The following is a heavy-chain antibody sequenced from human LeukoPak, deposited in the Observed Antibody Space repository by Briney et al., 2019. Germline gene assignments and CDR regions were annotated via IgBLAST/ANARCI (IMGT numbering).Heavy chain of an antibody. V-gene: IGHV1-18*01. CDR1: GYTFTRYG. CDR3: ARDSLYYGSGSYLGFDP. Sequence: GASVKVPCKASGYTFTRYGISWVRQAPGQGLEWMGWISGYNGNTNYAEKLQGRVTMTTDTSTGTVYMELRSLRSDDTAVYYCARDSLYYGSGSYLGFDPWGQGTLVTVSS. J-gene: IGHJ5*02. CDR2: ISGYNGNT. D-gene: IGHD3-10*01.